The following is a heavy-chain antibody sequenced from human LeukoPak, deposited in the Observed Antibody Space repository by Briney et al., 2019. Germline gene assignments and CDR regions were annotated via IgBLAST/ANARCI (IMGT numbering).Heavy chain of an antibody. J-gene: IGHJ6*02. CDR1: GGSFNSYY. Sequence: SGTLSLTCTVSGGSFNSYYWSWIRQPAGKGLEWIGRIYTSGSTNFNTSLKSRVTMSVDTSKKQFSLKLSSVTAADTAVYYCARDFADILTGYYTFAMDVWGQGTTVTVSS. D-gene: IGHD3-9*01. CDR3: ARDFADILTGYYTFAMDV. V-gene: IGHV4-4*07. CDR2: IYTSGST.